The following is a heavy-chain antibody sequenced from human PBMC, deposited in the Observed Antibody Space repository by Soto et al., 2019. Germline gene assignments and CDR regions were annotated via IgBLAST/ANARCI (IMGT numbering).Heavy chain of an antibody. Sequence: SDTLSLTCPVPCRSISSSIYYWGWIRQAPGKGLEWIGSIYYSGSTYYNPSLKSRVTISVDTSKNQFSLKLSSVTAADTAVYYCARASTVTTRGSRNNWFDPWGQGTLVTVS. V-gene: IGHV4-39*01. CDR3: ARASTVTTRGSRNNWFDP. D-gene: IGHD4-17*01. CDR2: IYYSGST. J-gene: IGHJ5*02. CDR1: CRSISSSIYY.